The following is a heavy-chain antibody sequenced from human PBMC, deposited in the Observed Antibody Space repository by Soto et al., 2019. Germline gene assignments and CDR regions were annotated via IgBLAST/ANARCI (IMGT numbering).Heavy chain of an antibody. V-gene: IGHV3-23*01. Sequence: EVQLLESGGGLVQPGGSLRLSCAASGFTFSSYVMSWVRQAPGKGLEWVSAISGSGGSTYYADCVKGRFTICRDNSKNTLYLQMNSLRAEDTAVYYCAKDNRITIFGVVISSFDYWGQGTLVTVSS. CDR2: ISGSGGST. CDR1: GFTFSSYV. J-gene: IGHJ4*02. D-gene: IGHD3-3*01. CDR3: AKDNRITIFGVVISSFDY.